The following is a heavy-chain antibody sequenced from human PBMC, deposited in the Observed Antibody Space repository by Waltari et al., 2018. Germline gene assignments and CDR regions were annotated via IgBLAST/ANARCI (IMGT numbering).Heavy chain of an antibody. D-gene: IGHD6-13*01. V-gene: IGHV4-59*08. Sequence: QVQLQESGPGLVKPSETLSLTCTVSGGSISSHYWSWIRQPPGKGLEWIGYIYYSGSTNYNPSLKSRVTISVDTSKNQFSLKLSSVTAADTAVYYCARRTAYSSSWYPFDYWGQGTLVTVSS. CDR3: ARRTAYSSSWYPFDY. J-gene: IGHJ4*02. CDR2: IYYSGST. CDR1: GGSISSHY.